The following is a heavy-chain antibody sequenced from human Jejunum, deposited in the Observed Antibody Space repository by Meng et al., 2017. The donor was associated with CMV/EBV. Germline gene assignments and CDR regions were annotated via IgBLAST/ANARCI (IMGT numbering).Heavy chain of an antibody. CDR1: GGSFSSYY. J-gene: IGHJ4*02. CDR3: ARGSYYFDY. Sequence: SLTCTVSGGSFSSYYYTGIRQPPWKGLEGIGSVSYTGGINYSPSHKSRVTISIDTSQNQFSLKLRSVTAADTAVYFCARGSYYFDYWGQGTLVTVSS. CDR2: VSYTGGI. V-gene: IGHV4-59*01.